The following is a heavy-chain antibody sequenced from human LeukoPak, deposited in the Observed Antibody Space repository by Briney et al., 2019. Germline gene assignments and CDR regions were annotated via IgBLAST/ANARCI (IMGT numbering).Heavy chain of an antibody. CDR3: ARATGWFQAFDY. Sequence: GGSLRLSCAASGFTFSSYEMNWVRQAPGKGLEWVSYISSSGSTVYYADSVKGRFTISRDNAKNSLYLQMNSLRAEDTAVYYCARATGWFQAFDYWGQGTLVTVSS. V-gene: IGHV3-48*03. J-gene: IGHJ4*02. D-gene: IGHD6-19*01. CDR1: GFTFSSYE. CDR2: ISSSGSTV.